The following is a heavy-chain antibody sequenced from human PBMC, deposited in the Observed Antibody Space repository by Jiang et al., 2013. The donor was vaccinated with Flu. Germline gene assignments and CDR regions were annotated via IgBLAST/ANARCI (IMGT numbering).Heavy chain of an antibody. CDR2: MYNSGRI. J-gene: IGHJ3*02. Sequence: GPGLVKPSETLSLTCTVSGGYISGYYWGWVRQVPGTGLEWIAYMYNSGRINYNPSLKSRVTISLDPSKNQFSLKLSFVTATDTAVYFCARRSRGDPGSFDIWGQGTMVTVSS. D-gene: IGHD3-22*01. CDR3: ARRSRGDPGSFDI. V-gene: IGHV4-59*08. CDR1: GGYISGYY.